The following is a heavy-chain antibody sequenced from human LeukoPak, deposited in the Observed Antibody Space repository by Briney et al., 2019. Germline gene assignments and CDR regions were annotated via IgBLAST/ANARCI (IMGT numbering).Heavy chain of an antibody. CDR2: IRSKAYGGTT. Sequence: GGSLRLSCTASGFTFGDYAMSWVRQAPGKGLEWVGFIRSKAYGGTTEYAASVKGRFTISRDDSKSIAYLQMNSLKTEDTAVYYCTRTCRSSGAFDYWGQGTLVTVSS. D-gene: IGHD3-22*01. J-gene: IGHJ4*02. V-gene: IGHV3-49*04. CDR3: TRTCRSSGAFDY. CDR1: GFTFGDYA.